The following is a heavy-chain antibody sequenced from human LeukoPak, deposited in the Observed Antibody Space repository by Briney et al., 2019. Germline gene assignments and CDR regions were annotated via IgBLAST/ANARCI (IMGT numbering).Heavy chain of an antibody. V-gene: IGHV3-48*01. CDR2: INHNGEMI. D-gene: IGHD3-9*01. Sequence: GGSLRLSCAASGFTFSDYVMSWVRQAPGKGLEWVSYINHNGEMIYYADSVKGRFTISRDTAKKTLYLQMNSLRGDDTALYYCVRDNDWAFHYWGQGTLVTVSS. CDR1: GFTFSDYV. CDR3: VRDNDWAFHY. J-gene: IGHJ4*02.